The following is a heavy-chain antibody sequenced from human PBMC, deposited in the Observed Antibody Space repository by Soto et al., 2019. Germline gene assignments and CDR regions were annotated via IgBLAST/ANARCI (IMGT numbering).Heavy chain of an antibody. V-gene: IGHV1-24*01. CDR1: GHRLTELS. CDR3: AAGGTRWLHSPFDY. D-gene: IGHD5-12*01. J-gene: IGHJ4*02. CDR2: FDPEDGET. Sequence: QVQVVQSGAEVKKPGASVKVSCKVSGHRLTELSMHWVRQAPGKGLEWMGGFDPEDGETIYAQKFQGRVTMTEDTSTDTAYMELSSLRSEDTAVYYCAAGGTRWLHSPFDYWGQGTRVTVSS.